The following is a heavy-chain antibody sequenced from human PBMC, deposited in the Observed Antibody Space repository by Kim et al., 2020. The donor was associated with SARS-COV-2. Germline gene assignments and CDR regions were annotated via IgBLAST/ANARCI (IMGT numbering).Heavy chain of an antibody. V-gene: IGHV3-15*01. Sequence: DGETTDYAAPVNGRFTISRDNSKNTLYLQMNSLKTEDTAVYYCVTKETIGGQGTLVTVSS. D-gene: IGHD1-7*01. CDR3: VTKETI. J-gene: IGHJ4*02. CDR2: DGETT.